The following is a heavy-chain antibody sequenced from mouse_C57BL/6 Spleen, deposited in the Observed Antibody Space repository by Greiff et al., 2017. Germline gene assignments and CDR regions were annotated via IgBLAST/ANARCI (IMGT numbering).Heavy chain of an antibody. CDR3: ARRSTVVEEYYFDY. V-gene: IGHV1-80*01. J-gene: IGHJ2*01. D-gene: IGHD1-1*01. Sequence: QVQLQQSGAELVKPGASVKISCKASGYAFSSYWMNWVKQRPGKGLEWIGQIYPGDGDTNYNGKFKGKATLTADKSSSTAYMQLSSLTSEDSAVYFCARRSTVVEEYYFDYWGQGTTLTVSS. CDR2: IYPGDGDT. CDR1: GYAFSSYW.